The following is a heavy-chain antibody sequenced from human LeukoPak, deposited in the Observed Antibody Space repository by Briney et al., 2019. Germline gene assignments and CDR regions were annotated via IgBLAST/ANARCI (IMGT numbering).Heavy chain of an antibody. J-gene: IGHJ3*01. V-gene: IGHV3-48*01. CDR3: ARGGILTGYSSSAFDF. CDR1: GCTFSSYS. Sequence: PGGSLRLSCAVSGCTFSSYSMNWVRQAPGKGLEWVSYIRSSSSTIYYADSVKGRFTISRDNAKNSLYLQMNSLRAEDTAVYYCARGGILTGYSSSAFDFWGQGTMVTVSS. CDR2: IRSSSSTI. D-gene: IGHD3-9*01.